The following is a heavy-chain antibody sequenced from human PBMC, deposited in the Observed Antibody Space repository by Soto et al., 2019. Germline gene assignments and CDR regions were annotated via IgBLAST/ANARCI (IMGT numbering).Heavy chain of an antibody. CDR3: AKESEQYYFDY. D-gene: IGHD3-16*01. CDR2: VSYDGMSK. Sequence: QVQLVESGGGVVRPGRSLTVSCAASGFTFSTYGMHWVRQAPGQGLEWVAIVSYDGMSKYYADSVKGRFTISRDNSENTPYLQMNSLRVEDTAVYYCAKESEQYYFDYWGQGALVTVSS. CDR1: GFTFSTYG. V-gene: IGHV3-30*18. J-gene: IGHJ4*02.